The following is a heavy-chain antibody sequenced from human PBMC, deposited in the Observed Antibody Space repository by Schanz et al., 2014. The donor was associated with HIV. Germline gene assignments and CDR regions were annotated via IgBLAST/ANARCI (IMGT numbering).Heavy chain of an antibody. V-gene: IGHV1-8*01. D-gene: IGHD2-2*01. CDR1: GYTFNTYD. Sequence: QVQLVQSGAEVREPGASVKVSCKASGYTFNTYDINWVRQAPGQGLEWMGWMNPGSGNTGYAWKFQGRVTMTRDTSISTAYMELTRLRYDDTAVYYCAKSRFQLHWFDSWGQGALVIVSS. CDR2: MNPGSGNT. CDR3: AKSRFQLHWFDS. J-gene: IGHJ5*01.